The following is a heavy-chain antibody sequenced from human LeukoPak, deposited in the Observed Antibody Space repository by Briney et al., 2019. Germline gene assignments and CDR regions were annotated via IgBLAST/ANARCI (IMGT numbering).Heavy chain of an antibody. Sequence: GSLKLSCAASGFTVQSKPMGWVRQAPGKGLEWVSVIYSGGRTYHADPVKGRFTISRDNSKNTLYLQMNSLRAEDTAVYYCARDVGWNYFDYWGQGTLVTVSS. CDR3: ARDVGWNYFDY. CDR1: GFTVQSKP. J-gene: IGHJ4*02. V-gene: IGHV3-66*01. CDR2: IYSGGRT. D-gene: IGHD6-19*01.